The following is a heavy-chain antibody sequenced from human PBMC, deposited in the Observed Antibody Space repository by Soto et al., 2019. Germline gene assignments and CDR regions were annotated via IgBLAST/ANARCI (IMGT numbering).Heavy chain of an antibody. CDR1: GFTFSGSA. V-gene: IGHV3-73*01. CDR3: ARGYSYTQPVFDY. J-gene: IGHJ4*02. CDR2: IRSKANSYAT. D-gene: IGHD5-18*01. Sequence: PGGALRLSCAASGFTFSGSAMHWVRQASGKGLEWVGRIRSKANSYATAYAASVKGRFTISRDNFKNTLYLQMNSLRAEDTAVYYCARGYSYTQPVFDYWGLGTLITVSS.